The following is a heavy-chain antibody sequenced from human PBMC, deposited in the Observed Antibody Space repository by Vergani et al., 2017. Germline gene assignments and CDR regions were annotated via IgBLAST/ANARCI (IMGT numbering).Heavy chain of an antibody. CDR2: INHSGST. CDR1: GGSFSGYY. Sequence: QVQLQQWGAGLLKPSETLSLTCAVYGGSFSGYYWSWIRQPPGKGLEWIGEINHSGSTNYNPSLKSRVTISVDTSKNQFSLKLSSVTAADTAVYYCARGQLTVAGTRGIDYWGQGTLVTVSS. CDR3: ARGQLTVAGTRGIDY. J-gene: IGHJ4*02. V-gene: IGHV4-34*01. D-gene: IGHD6-19*01.